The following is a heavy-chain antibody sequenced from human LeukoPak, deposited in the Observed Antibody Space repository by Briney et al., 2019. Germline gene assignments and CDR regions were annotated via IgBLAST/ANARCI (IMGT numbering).Heavy chain of an antibody. J-gene: IGHJ4*02. CDR1: GFTFSSYG. CDR2: IRYGGSNK. V-gene: IGHV3-30*02. CDR3: ARSRLLIAAAGEVGGVDY. Sequence: GGSLRLSCAASGFTFSSYGMHWVRQAPGKGLEWVAFIRYGGSNKYYADSVKGRFTISRDNAKNTLYLQMNSLRAEDTAVYYCARSRLLIAAAGEVGGVDYWGQGTLVTVSS. D-gene: IGHD6-13*01.